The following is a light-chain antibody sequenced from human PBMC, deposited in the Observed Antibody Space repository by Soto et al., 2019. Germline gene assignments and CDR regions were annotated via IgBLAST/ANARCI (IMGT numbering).Light chain of an antibody. J-gene: IGKJ4*01. CDR2: GAS. Sequence: ELVFPPSTGTLSFAPVYRAQLSCSSSQSVSSTYFAWYQQKPGQANRLLIYGASTRATGIKARFSGSGSGTEFTLTIRSMQSEDFAVYSCKKYNNWHLNFGGGNTVDIK. CDR3: KKYNNWHLN. V-gene: IGKV3-15*01. CDR1: QSVSSTY.